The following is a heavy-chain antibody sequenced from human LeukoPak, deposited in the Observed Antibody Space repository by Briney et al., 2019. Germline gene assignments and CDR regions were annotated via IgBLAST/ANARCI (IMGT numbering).Heavy chain of an antibody. CDR1: GGSISYFY. CDR2: IYTSGST. J-gene: IGHJ5*02. Sequence: SETLSLTCTVSGGSISYFYWSWIRQPAGKGLEWIGRIYTSGSTNYNPSLKSRVTMSVDTSKKQFSLKLSSVTAADTAVYYCARDPYGSGSWFDPWGQGTLVTVSS. V-gene: IGHV4-4*07. CDR3: ARDPYGSGSWFDP. D-gene: IGHD3-10*01.